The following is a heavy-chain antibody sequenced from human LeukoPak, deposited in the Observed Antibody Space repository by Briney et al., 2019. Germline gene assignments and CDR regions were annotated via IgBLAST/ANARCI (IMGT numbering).Heavy chain of an antibody. CDR1: GFTFYSYA. V-gene: IGHV3-30*07. J-gene: IGHJ5*02. Sequence: PGRSLRLSCAASGFTFYSYAMHWVRQAPGKGLEWVAVISYDGSNKDYADSVKGRFTISRDNSKNTLFLQMNSLRAEDTAVYFCARSRGPGSHWFDPWGQGTLVTVSS. CDR3: ARSRGPGSHWFDP. CDR2: ISYDGSNK. D-gene: IGHD3-10*01.